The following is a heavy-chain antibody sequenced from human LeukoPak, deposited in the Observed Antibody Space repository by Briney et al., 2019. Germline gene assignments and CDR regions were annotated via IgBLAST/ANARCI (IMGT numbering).Heavy chain of an antibody. V-gene: IGHV3-48*03. D-gene: IGHD3-10*01. CDR1: GFTFSSYE. CDR2: ISSSGSTI. J-gene: IGHJ5*02. Sequence: PGGSLRLSCAASGFTFSSYEMNWVRQAPGKGLEWVSYISSSGSTIYYADSVKGRFTISRDNAKNSLYLQMNSLRAEDTAVYYCARDPYITMVRGVPNWFDPWGQGTLVTVSS. CDR3: ARDPYITMVRGVPNWFDP.